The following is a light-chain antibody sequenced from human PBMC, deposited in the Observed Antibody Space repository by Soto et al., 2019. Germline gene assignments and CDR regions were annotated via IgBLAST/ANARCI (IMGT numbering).Light chain of an antibody. CDR2: DVS. Sequence: QSALTQPASVSGSPGQSITISCTGTSSDVGGYNFVSWYQQHPGKAPKLMIYDVSNRPSGASNRFSGSKSGNTASLTISGLQAEDEADYSCSSYTSSSTLNVFGTGTKLTVL. CDR1: SSDVGGYNF. CDR3: SSYTSSSTLNV. J-gene: IGLJ1*01. V-gene: IGLV2-14*01.